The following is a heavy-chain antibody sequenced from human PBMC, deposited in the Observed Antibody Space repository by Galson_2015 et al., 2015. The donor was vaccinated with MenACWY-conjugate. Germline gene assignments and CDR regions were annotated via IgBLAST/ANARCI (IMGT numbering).Heavy chain of an antibody. CDR1: GFTFGDYA. V-gene: IGHV3-49*03. CDR2: IRSKAYGGTT. J-gene: IGHJ4*02. Sequence: SLRLSCAASGFTFGDYAMSWFRQAPGKGLEWVGFIRSKAYGGTTEYAASVKGRFTISRDDSKSIAYLQMNSLKTEDTAVYYCTRDKGDNIVADEGYWGQGTLVTVSS. CDR3: TRDKGDNIVADEGY. D-gene: IGHD2-21*01.